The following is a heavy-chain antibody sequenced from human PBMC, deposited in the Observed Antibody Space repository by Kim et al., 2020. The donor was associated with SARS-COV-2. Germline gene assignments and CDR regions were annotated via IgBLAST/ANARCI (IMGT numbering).Heavy chain of an antibody. D-gene: IGHD6-25*01. CDR3: AKSCFRRAAVTGWFDS. CDR2: ISGSGGST. V-gene: IGHV3-23*01. J-gene: IGHJ5*01. Sequence: GGSLRLSCAASGFTFSSYAMSWVRQAPGKGLEWVSAISGSGGSTYYADSVKGRFTISRDNSKNTLYLQMNSLRAEDTAVYYCAKSCFRRAAVTGWFDSWGQGTLVTVSS. CDR1: GFTFSSYA.